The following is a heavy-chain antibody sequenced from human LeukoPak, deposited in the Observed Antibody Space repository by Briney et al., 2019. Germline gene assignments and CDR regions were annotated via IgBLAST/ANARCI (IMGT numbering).Heavy chain of an antibody. CDR1: GGSISSGSYS. Sequence: PSQTLSLTCAVSGGSISSGSYSWSWIRQPPGKGLEWIGYIYPRGSTYYNPSLKSRVILSLDKSANQFSLNLSSVTAADTAVYYCARDLVEEDDYGDYLLDYWGQGTLVTVSS. V-gene: IGHV4-30-2*01. J-gene: IGHJ4*02. CDR2: IYPRGST. CDR3: ARDLVEEDDYGDYLLDY. D-gene: IGHD4-17*01.